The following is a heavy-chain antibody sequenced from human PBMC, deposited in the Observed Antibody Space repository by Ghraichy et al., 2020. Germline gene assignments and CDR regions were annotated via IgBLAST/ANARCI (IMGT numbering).Heavy chain of an antibody. V-gene: IGHV3-23*01. CDR1: GFTFSSSA. CDR3: AKLTTH. CDR2: ISGSGDTT. Sequence: GESLNISCAASGFTFSSSAMSWVRQAPGKGLEWVSSISGSGDTTYYADSVKGRFTISRDNSKNTLYLQMNSLRAEDTAVYYCAKLTTHWGQGTLVTVSS. J-gene: IGHJ4*02. D-gene: IGHD1-1*01.